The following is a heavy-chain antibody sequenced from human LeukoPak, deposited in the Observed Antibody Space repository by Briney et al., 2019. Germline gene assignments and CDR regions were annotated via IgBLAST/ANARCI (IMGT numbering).Heavy chain of an antibody. CDR1: GYTLTELS. D-gene: IGHD2-15*01. V-gene: IGHV1-24*01. J-gene: IGHJ4*02. CDR2: FDPEDGET. CDR3: ATDLRVAFTFDY. Sequence: ASVKVSCKVSGYTLTELSMHWVRQAPGKGLEWMGGFDPEDGETIYAQKFQGRVTMTEDTSTDTAYMELSSLRSEDTAVYYCATDLRVAFTFDYWGQGTLVTVSS.